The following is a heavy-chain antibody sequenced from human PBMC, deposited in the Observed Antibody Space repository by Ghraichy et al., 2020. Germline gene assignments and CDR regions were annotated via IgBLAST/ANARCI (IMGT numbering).Heavy chain of an antibody. Sequence: GGSLRLSCAASGLTFSSYAMHWVRQAPGKGLEWVAVISYDGSNKYYADSVKGRFTISRDNSKNTLYLQMNSLRAEDTAVYYCARGYGDYEYYFDYWGQGTLVTVSS. J-gene: IGHJ4*02. CDR2: ISYDGSNK. CDR3: ARGYGDYEYYFDY. CDR1: GLTFSSYA. V-gene: IGHV3-30*04. D-gene: IGHD4-17*01.